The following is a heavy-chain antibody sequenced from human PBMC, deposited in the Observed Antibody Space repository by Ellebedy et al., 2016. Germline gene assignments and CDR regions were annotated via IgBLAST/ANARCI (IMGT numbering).Heavy chain of an antibody. CDR2: IIPFIGIA. CDR1: GDTFSNNV. Sequence: ASVKVSCKASGDTFSNNVITWVRQAPGQGLEWMGRIIPFIGIANYAQKFQGRVTITADKDTSTAYMELSSLTSEDTAVYYCARDLSGEMATIHKFDYWGQGTLVTVSS. D-gene: IGHD5-24*01. V-gene: IGHV1-69*04. J-gene: IGHJ4*02. CDR3: ARDLSGEMATIHKFDY.